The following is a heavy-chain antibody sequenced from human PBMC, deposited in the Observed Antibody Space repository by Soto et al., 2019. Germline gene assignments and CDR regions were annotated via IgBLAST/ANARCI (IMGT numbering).Heavy chain of an antibody. J-gene: IGHJ6*02. CDR1: GYTFTGYY. D-gene: IGHD3-10*01. Sequence: SVKVSCKASGYTFTGYYMHWVRQAPGQGLEWMGWINPNSGGTNYAQKFQGWVTMTRDTSISTAYMELSRLRSDDTAVYYCARERITMVRGVPGYYYYGMDVWGQGTTVTVSS. V-gene: IGHV1-2*04. CDR3: ARERITMVRGVPGYYYYGMDV. CDR2: INPNSGGT.